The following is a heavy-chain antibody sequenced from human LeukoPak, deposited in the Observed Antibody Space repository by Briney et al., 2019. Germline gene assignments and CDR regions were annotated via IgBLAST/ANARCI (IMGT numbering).Heavy chain of an antibody. CDR3: VRALSSSSPY. Sequence: GGSLRLSCVGFGLTFSNYGMNWVRQAPGTGLEWVAGMREDGGQEYYVDSVRGGFTISRDSAKKSLYLQMNSLRVEDTAVYYCVRALSSSSPYWGQGTLVTVSS. V-gene: IGHV3-7*03. D-gene: IGHD6-6*01. CDR1: GLTFSNYG. J-gene: IGHJ4*02. CDR2: MREDGGQE.